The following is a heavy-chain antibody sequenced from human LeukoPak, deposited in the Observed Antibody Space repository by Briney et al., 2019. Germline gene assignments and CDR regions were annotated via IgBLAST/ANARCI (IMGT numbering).Heavy chain of an antibody. V-gene: IGHV4-34*01. J-gene: IGHJ4*02. Sequence: SETLSLTCAVYGGSFSGYYWSWIRQPPGKGLEWIGEINHSGNTNYNPSLKSRVTISVDTSKNQFSLKLSSVTAADTAVYYRARGPYDSSRDWGQGTLVTVSS. D-gene: IGHD3-22*01. CDR2: INHSGNT. CDR3: ARGPYDSSRD. CDR1: GGSFSGYY.